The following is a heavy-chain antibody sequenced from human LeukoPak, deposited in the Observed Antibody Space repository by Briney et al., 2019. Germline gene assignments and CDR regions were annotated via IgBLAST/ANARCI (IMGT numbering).Heavy chain of an antibody. D-gene: IGHD3-3*01. Sequence: GGSLRLSCTASGFTFGDYAMSWVRRAPGKGREGGGFIRSKAYGGTTEYAASVKGRFTISRDDSKSIAYLQMNSLKTEDTAVYYCTREFITIFGVVITQGDYWGQGTLVTVSS. J-gene: IGHJ4*02. CDR2: IRSKAYGGTT. CDR1: GFTFGDYA. CDR3: TREFITIFGVVITQGDY. V-gene: IGHV3-49*04.